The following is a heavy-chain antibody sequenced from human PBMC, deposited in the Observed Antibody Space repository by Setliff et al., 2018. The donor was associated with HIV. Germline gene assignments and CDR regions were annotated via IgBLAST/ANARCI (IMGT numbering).Heavy chain of an antibody. CDR1: GYNFSTYA. D-gene: IGHD1-26*01. CDR3: VRVRVGGSLYFDY. Sequence: ASVTVSCKAFGYNFSTYALHWVRQAPGQRLEWMGWMNAATGKTKYSEDFQDRITFTRDTSAKIGYLELTKLRSSDMATYYCVRVRVGGSLYFDYWGQGTPVTVSS. J-gene: IGHJ4*02. CDR2: MNAATGKT. V-gene: IGHV1-3*03.